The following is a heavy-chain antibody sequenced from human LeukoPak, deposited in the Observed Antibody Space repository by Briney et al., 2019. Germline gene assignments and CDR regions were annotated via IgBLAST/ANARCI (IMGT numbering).Heavy chain of an antibody. V-gene: IGHV3-33*08. CDR1: GFTFSNYW. CDR2: IWYDGSKK. D-gene: IGHD6-19*01. J-gene: IGHJ4*02. Sequence: GGSLRLSCAASGFTFSNYWMSWVRQAPGKGLEWVALIWYDGSKKYYADSVKGRFTISRDDSKSTLYLQMNSLRVEDTAVYFCARDPSLAGYHFDYWGQGTLVTVSS. CDR3: ARDPSLAGYHFDY.